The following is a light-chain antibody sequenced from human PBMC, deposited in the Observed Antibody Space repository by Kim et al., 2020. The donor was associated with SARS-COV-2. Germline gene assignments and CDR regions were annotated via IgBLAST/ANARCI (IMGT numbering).Light chain of an antibody. CDR3: QQYSSFPYT. CDR1: QGITNY. Sequence: DIQMTQSPSSLSASVGDRVTITCRASQGITNYVAWYQQKPGKAPKSLIYAASTLQSGVPSKFSGSGYGTDFTLTISSLQPEDFAAYCCQQYSSFPYTFGQGTKLEI. CDR2: AAS. J-gene: IGKJ2*01. V-gene: IGKV1-16*02.